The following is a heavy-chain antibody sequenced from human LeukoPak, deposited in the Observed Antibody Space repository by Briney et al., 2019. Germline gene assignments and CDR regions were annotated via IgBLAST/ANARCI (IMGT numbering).Heavy chain of an antibody. D-gene: IGHD3-10*01. CDR1: GFTFSSYV. V-gene: IGHV3-23*01. Sequence: GGSLRLSCAASGFTFSSYVMSWVRQAPGEGLEWVSGISGGGSSTYYADSVKGRFTISRDNSKNTLYLQVNSLRADDTAVYYCAKMDFGSGSYYILNSPDYWGQGTLVTVSS. J-gene: IGHJ4*02. CDR2: ISGGGSST. CDR3: AKMDFGSGSYYILNSPDY.